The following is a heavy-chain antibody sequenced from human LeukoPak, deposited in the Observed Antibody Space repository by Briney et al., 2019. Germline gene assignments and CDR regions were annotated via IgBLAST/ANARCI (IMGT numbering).Heavy chain of an antibody. D-gene: IGHD6-6*01. J-gene: IGHJ5*02. CDR3: ARSTSSYWFDP. Sequence: SETLSLTCTVSGDSISSYYWSWIRQPPGKGLEWIGNIYYSGNTNYNPSLKSRVTISLDTSKNQFSLKLTSVAAADTAVYYCARSTSSYWFDPWGQGTLVTVPS. CDR1: GDSISSYY. V-gene: IGHV4-59*08. CDR2: IYYSGNT.